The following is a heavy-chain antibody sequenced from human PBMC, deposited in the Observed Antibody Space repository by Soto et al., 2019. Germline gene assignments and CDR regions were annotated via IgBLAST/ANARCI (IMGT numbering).Heavy chain of an antibody. CDR1: GFTFSSYG. CDR3: AREYDNYYDSSGYPD. J-gene: IGHJ4*02. D-gene: IGHD3-22*01. V-gene: IGHV3-33*01. Sequence: PGGSLRLSCAASGFTFSSYGMHWVRQAPGKGLEWVAVIWYDGSNKYYADSVKGRFTISRDNSKNTLYLQMNSLRAEDTAVYYCAREYDNYYDSSGYPDWGQGTLVTVSS. CDR2: IWYDGSNK.